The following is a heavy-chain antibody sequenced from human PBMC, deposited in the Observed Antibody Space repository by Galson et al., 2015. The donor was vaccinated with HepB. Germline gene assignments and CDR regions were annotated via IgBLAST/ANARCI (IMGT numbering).Heavy chain of an antibody. D-gene: IGHD3-10*01. CDR2: IYWDDDK. J-gene: IGHJ4*02. CDR3: VHMRFGEYHFDY. Sequence: PALVKPTQTLTLTCTLSGLSLSTSGVGVGWIRQPPGKALQWLALIYWDDDKRYSPSLKSRLTISKDTSKNQVVLKVTNMGPEDTATYYCVHMRFGEYHFDYWGQGGLATVSS. V-gene: IGHV2-5*02. CDR1: GLSLSTSGVG.